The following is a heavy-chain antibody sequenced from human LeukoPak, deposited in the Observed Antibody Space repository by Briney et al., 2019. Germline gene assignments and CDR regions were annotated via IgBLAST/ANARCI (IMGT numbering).Heavy chain of an antibody. CDR2: ISWNSGSI. V-gene: IGHV3-9*01. J-gene: IGHJ6*03. Sequence: PGRSLRLSCAASGFTFDDYAMHWLRQAPGKGLEGVSGISWNSGSIGYADSVKGRFTISRDNAKNSLYLQMNSLRAEDTALYYCAKAGRSSWYGVGYMDVWGKGTTVTVSS. CDR1: GFTFDDYA. D-gene: IGHD6-13*01. CDR3: AKAGRSSWYGVGYMDV.